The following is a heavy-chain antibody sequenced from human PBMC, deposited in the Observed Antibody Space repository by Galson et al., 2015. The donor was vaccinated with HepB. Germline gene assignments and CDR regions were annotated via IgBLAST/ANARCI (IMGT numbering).Heavy chain of an antibody. D-gene: IGHD6-6*01. J-gene: IGHJ5*02. V-gene: IGHV4-34*01. CDR3: ARSYSKSSWGWFDP. CDR2: INQSGGT. Sequence: LSLTCAVYGGSVSEYSWNWIRQPPGTGLEWIGEINQSGGTNYNPSLKSRITISVDTSKNQFSLKLSSVTAADTAVYYCARSYSKSSWGWFDPWGQGTPITVSS. CDR1: GGSVSEYS.